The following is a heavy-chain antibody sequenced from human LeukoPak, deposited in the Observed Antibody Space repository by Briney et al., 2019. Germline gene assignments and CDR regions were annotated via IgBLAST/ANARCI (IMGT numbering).Heavy chain of an antibody. J-gene: IGHJ4*02. CDR1: GFTFSNYA. V-gene: IGHV3-23*01. CDR2: IIGTGTKT. CDR3: AKAHYDFWSGPPGY. Sequence: GGSLRLSCAASGFTFSNYAMIWVRQAPGKGLEWVSVIIGTGTKTHYADSVKGRFTISRDNPKNTLYLQMNSLRAEDTAVYYCAKAHYDFWSGPPGYWGQGTLVTVSS. D-gene: IGHD3-3*01.